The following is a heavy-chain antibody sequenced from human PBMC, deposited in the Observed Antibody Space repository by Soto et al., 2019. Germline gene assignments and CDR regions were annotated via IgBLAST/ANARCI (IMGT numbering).Heavy chain of an antibody. CDR1: GFTFSNAW. D-gene: IGHD3-10*01. J-gene: IGHJ4*02. Sequence: PGGSLRLSCAASGFTFSNAWMNWVRQAPGKGLKWVGRIKSKTDGGTTDYAAPVKGRLTISRDDSKNTLYLQMNSLKTEDTAVYYCTTDGSMVRGVIIPIVYWGQGTLVTVSS. CDR2: IKSKTDGGTT. V-gene: IGHV3-15*07. CDR3: TTDGSMVRGVIIPIVY.